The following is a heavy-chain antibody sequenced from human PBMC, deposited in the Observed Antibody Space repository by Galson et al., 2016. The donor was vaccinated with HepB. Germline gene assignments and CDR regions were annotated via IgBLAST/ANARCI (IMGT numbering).Heavy chain of an antibody. V-gene: IGHV5-51*01. J-gene: IGHJ4*02. Sequence: QSGAEVKKPGESLKISCKGSGYTFTNYWIGWVRQMPGKGLEWMGIIFPGDSDTRYSPSFQGQVTISADKSITTACLQWSSLKASDTAIYYCAGFSRRGYKGGGYFDYWGQGTLVTVSS. CDR3: AGFSRRGYKGGGYFDY. CDR2: IFPGDSDT. D-gene: IGHD5-24*01. CDR1: GYTFTNYW.